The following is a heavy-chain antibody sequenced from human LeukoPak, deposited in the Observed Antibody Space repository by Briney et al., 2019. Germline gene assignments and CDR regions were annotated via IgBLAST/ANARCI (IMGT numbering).Heavy chain of an antibody. D-gene: IGHD6-13*01. CDR3: ARIGYSSSSFDY. Sequence: GGSLGLSCAASGFRFTNYWMSWVRQAPGKGLEWVANIKQDGSEKDYVDSMKGRFTISRDNAKNSVYLQVNSLRAEDTAVYYCARIGYSSSSFDYWGQGTLVTVSS. V-gene: IGHV3-7*01. CDR1: GFRFTNYW. J-gene: IGHJ4*02. CDR2: IKQDGSEK.